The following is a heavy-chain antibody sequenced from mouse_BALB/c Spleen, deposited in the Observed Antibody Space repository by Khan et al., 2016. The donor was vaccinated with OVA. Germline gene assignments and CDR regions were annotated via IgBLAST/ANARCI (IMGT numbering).Heavy chain of an antibody. J-gene: IGHJ3*01. CDR1: GYTFTSYT. V-gene: IGHV1-4*01. CDR2: INPSNDYT. Sequence: QVQLKESGAELARPGASVKMSCKASGYTFTSYTIHWIKKRPGQGLEWIGYINPSNDYTNYNQKFKDKATLTTDKSSTTAYLQLRSLTSDDTAVYNYVRDRAYHWYDGWFAYWGQGTLVTVSA. CDR3: VRDRAYHWYDGWFAY. D-gene: IGHD2-14*01.